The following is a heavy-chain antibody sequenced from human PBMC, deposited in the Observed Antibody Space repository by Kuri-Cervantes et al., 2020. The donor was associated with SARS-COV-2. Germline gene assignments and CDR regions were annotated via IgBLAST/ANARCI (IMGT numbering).Heavy chain of an antibody. CDR1: GYTFTGYY. CDR2: INPNSGGT. D-gene: IGHD1-1*01. V-gene: IGHV1-2*02. CDR3: AILYWNDGNWFDP. Sequence: ASVKVSCKASGYTFTGYYMHWVRQATGQGLEWMGWINPNSGGTNYAQKFQGRVTMTRDTSISTAYMELSRLRSDDTAVYYCAILYWNDGNWFDPWGQGTLVTVSS. J-gene: IGHJ5*02.